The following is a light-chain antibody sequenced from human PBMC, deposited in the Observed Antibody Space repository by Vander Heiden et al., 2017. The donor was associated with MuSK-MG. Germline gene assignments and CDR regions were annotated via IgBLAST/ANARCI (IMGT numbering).Light chain of an antibody. CDR3: QQRSNGPIT. CDR1: QSVSSY. CDR2: DAS. J-gene: IGKJ5*01. V-gene: IGKV3-11*01. Sequence: EIVLTQSPATLSLSQGDRATLPCRASQSVSSYLAWYQQKPGQAPRLLIYDASNWATGIPARFSGSGSGTDFTLTISSLEPEDFAVYYCQQRSNGPITFGQGTRLEIK.